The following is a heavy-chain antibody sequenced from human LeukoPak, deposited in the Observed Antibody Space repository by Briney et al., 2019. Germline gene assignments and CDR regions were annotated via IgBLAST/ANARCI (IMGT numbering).Heavy chain of an antibody. CDR2: ISAYNGNT. Sequence: GASVKVSCKASGYTFTSYGISWVRQAPGQGLEWMGWISAYNGNTNYAQKLQGRVTMTTDTSTSTGYMELRSLRSDDTAVYYCARAETVAGLYGMDVWGQGTTVTVSS. J-gene: IGHJ6*02. V-gene: IGHV1-18*01. CDR3: ARAETVAGLYGMDV. D-gene: IGHD6-19*01. CDR1: GYTFTSYG.